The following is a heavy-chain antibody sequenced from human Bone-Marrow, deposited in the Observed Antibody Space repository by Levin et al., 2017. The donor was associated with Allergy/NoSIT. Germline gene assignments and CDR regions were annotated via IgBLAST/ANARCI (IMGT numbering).Heavy chain of an antibody. D-gene: IGHD6-19*01. CDR3: ARISSGWVDY. Sequence: SETLSLTCAVYGGSFSGYYWSWIRQPPGKGLEWIGEINHSGSTNYNPSLKSRVTISVDTSKNQFSLKLSSVTAADTAVYYCARISSGWVDYWGQGTLVTVSS. CDR1: GGSFSGYY. CDR2: INHSGST. V-gene: IGHV4-34*01. J-gene: IGHJ4*02.